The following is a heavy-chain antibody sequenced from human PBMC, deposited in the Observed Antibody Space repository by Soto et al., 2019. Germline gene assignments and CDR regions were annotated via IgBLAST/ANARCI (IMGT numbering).Heavy chain of an antibody. Sequence: QVQLVQSGAEVKKPGASVKVSCKAAAYTFTSYDINWVRQATGQDFEWMGWMNPNNGNTAYAQKFQGRVTMTRDTAKSTACMELSSLTSEDTAVYYCARGTRHWGVDYWGQGTLVTVSA. D-gene: IGHD7-27*01. J-gene: IGHJ4*02. CDR2: MNPNNGNT. CDR3: ARGTRHWGVDY. V-gene: IGHV1-8*01. CDR1: AYTFTSYD.